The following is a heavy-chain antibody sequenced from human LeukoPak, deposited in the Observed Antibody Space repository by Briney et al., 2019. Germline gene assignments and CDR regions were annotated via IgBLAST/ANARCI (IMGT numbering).Heavy chain of an antibody. CDR3: ARAPRRDGYNLGY. Sequence: ASVKGSCKASGYTFTGYYMHWGRQAPGQGLEWMGWINPNSGGTNYAQKFKGRVTMTRDTSISTAYMELSRLRSDDTAVYYCARAPRRDGYNLGYWGQGTLVTVSS. CDR2: INPNSGGT. D-gene: IGHD5-24*01. CDR1: GYTFTGYY. V-gene: IGHV1-2*02. J-gene: IGHJ4*02.